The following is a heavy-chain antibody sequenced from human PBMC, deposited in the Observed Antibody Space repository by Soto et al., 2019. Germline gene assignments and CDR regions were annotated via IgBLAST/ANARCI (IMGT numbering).Heavy chain of an antibody. CDR3: ARTESGTFDP. D-gene: IGHD1-7*01. V-gene: IGHV4-30-2*01. CDR1: GGSISSGGGS. Sequence: SETLCVTCAVAGGSISSGGGSWSWIRQPPGKGLEWIGYIYHSGSTYYNPSLKSRVTISVDRSKNQFSLKLSSVTAADTAVYYCARTESGTFDPWGQGTLVTVSS. CDR2: IYHSGST. J-gene: IGHJ5*02.